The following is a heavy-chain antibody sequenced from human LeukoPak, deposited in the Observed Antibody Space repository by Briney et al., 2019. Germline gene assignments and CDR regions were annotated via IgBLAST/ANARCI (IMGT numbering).Heavy chain of an antibody. CDR3: ARGGSSGWYRSYYFDY. CDR2: INPRGGST. CDR1: GYTFTRYY. V-gene: IGHV1-46*01. D-gene: IGHD6-19*01. Sequence: ASVKVSCKTSGYTFTRYYMHWVRQAPGQGLEWMGIINPRGGSTTYAQKFQGRVTKTRDMSTSTVYMELSSLRSEDTAVYYCARGGSSGWYRSYYFDYWGQGTLVTVSS. J-gene: IGHJ4*02.